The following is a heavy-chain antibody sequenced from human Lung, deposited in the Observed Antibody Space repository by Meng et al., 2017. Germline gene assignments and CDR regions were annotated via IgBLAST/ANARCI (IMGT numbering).Heavy chain of an antibody. V-gene: IGHV4-34*01. D-gene: IGHD4-11*01. CDR3: ARGPTTMAHDFDY. CDR1: GGSFSDYS. J-gene: IGHJ4*02. CDR2: INHSGST. Sequence: VARVMPSETRSHTSVCSGGSFSDYSWGWLRQPPGKGLEWIWEINHSGSTNYNPSLESRATISVDTSQNTLSLKLSSVTAADSAVYYCARGPTTMAHDFDYWGQGTLVTVSS.